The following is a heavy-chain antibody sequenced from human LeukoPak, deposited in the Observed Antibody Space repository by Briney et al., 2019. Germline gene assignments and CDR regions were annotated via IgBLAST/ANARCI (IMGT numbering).Heavy chain of an antibody. CDR1: GGSFSGYY. Sequence: SETLSLTCAVYGGSFSGYYWSWIRQPPGKGLEWIGEINHSGSTNYNPSLKSRVTISVDTSKNQFSLKLSSVTAADTAVYYCARYGVYSGYDFNSYYFDYWGQGTLVTVSS. D-gene: IGHD5-12*01. CDR2: INHSGST. CDR3: ARYGVYSGYDFNSYYFDY. J-gene: IGHJ4*02. V-gene: IGHV4-34*01.